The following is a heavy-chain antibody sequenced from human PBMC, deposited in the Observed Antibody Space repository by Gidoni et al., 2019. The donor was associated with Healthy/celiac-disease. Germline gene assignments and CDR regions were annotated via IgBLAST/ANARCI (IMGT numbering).Heavy chain of an antibody. CDR1: GYTFTSYA. CDR3: ARDSGIAARLPDY. V-gene: IGHV1-3*01. Sequence: QVQLVQSGAEVKKPGASVKVSCKASGYTFTSYAMHWVRKAPGQRLEWMGWINAGNGNTKYSQKFQGRVTITRDTSASTAYMELSSLRSEDTAVYYCARDSGIAARLPDYWGQGTLVTVSS. D-gene: IGHD6-6*01. CDR2: INAGNGNT. J-gene: IGHJ4*02.